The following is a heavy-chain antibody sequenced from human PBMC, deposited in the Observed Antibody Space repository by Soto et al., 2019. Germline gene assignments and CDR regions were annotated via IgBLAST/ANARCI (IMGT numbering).Heavy chain of an antibody. CDR3: VGDTSIRVVASTFDY. CDR2: IKQDGSEK. D-gene: IGHD5-12*01. Sequence: GGSLRLSCAASGFIFSSFWMSWVRQAPGKGLEWVANIKQDGSEKNYVDSVKGRFTISRDNAKKSLFLQMNSLRAEDTDVFYCVGDTSIRVVASTFDYWGQGTLVTVSS. V-gene: IGHV3-7*01. CDR1: GFIFSSFW. J-gene: IGHJ4*02.